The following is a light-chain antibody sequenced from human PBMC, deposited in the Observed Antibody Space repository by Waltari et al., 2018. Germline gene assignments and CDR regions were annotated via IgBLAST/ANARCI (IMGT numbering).Light chain of an antibody. Sequence: EIVMTQSPDTLSVSPGERATISCRASQSVASNLAWYQQRPGQAPRLLIYGASTRATDIPARFSASASGTEFTLTITALQSEDFAVYYCQQYQNWPRTFGQGTRVEIK. CDR2: GAS. V-gene: IGKV3-15*01. CDR3: QQYQNWPRT. J-gene: IGKJ1*01. CDR1: QSVASN.